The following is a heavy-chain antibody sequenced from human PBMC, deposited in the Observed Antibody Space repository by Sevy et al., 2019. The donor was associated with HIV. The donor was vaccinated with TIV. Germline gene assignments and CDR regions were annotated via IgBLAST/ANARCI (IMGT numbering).Heavy chain of an antibody. Sequence: GESLKISCKGSGYRFTGYWIGWVRQMPGKGLEWMGIIYPGDSNTRYNPSFQGQVTISTDKSINTAYLQWSSLKASDTAIYYCVRQVSSSGWGEGYFDYWGLGTLVTVSS. V-gene: IGHV5-51*01. J-gene: IGHJ4*02. D-gene: IGHD6-19*01. CDR3: VRQVSSSGWGEGYFDY. CDR2: IYPGDSNT. CDR1: GYRFTGYW.